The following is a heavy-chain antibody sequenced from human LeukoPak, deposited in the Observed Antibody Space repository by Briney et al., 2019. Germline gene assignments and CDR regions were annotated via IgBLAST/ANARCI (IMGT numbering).Heavy chain of an antibody. CDR2: IYYSGST. CDR1: GGSISSGDYY. CDR3: ARERGYDFSFDY. J-gene: IGHJ4*02. V-gene: IGHV4-30-4*01. D-gene: IGHD5-12*01. Sequence: SETLSLTCTVSGGSISSGDYYWSWFRQPPGKGLEWIGYIYYSGSTYYNPSLKSRVTISVDTSKNQFSLKLSSVTAADTAVYYCARERGYDFSFDYWGQGTLVTVSS.